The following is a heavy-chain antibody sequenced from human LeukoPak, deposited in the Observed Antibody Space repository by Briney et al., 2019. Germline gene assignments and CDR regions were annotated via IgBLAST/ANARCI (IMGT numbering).Heavy chain of an antibody. CDR2: LNHSGST. D-gene: IGHD3-10*01. CDR1: GGSFSGYY. V-gene: IGHV4-34*01. CDR3: ARGGTYYGSGSYYPLMY. J-gene: IGHJ4*02. Sequence: SETLSLICAVYGGSFSGYYWSWIRQPPGKGLEWIGELNHSGSTNYNPSLKSRVTISVDTSKNQLSLKLTSVTAADTAVYYCARGGTYYGSGSYYPLMYWGQGTLVTVSS.